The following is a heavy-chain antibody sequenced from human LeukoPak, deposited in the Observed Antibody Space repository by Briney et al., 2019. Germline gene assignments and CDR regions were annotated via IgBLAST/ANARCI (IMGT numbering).Heavy chain of an antibody. V-gene: IGHV3-11*04. Sequence: GGSLRLSCAASGFTFSDYFMTWIRHAPGKGLEWVSYISGSGSNKYYADSVKGRFTISRDNAKNSPYLQMNSLRVEDTAVYYCATSQSSVAGIVGDWGQGTLVTVSS. CDR2: ISGSGSNK. CDR3: ATSQSSVAGIVGD. D-gene: IGHD6-19*01. J-gene: IGHJ4*02. CDR1: GFTFSDYF.